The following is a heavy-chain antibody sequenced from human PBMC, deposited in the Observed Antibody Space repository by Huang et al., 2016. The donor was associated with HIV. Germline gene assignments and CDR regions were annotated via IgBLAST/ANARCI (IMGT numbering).Heavy chain of an antibody. D-gene: IGHD2-2*01. J-gene: IGHJ4*02. CDR1: GFTFSSYA. CDR3: ARDSEGDCSSTSCPTVFDY. CDR2: ISYDGSNK. V-gene: IGHV3-30-3*01. Sequence: QVQLVESGGGVVQPGRSLRLSCAASGFTFSSYAMHWVRQAPGKGLEWVAVISYDGSNKYYADSVKVRFTISRDNSKNTLYLQMNSLRAEDTAVYYCARDSEGDCSSTSCPTVFDYWGQGTLVTVSS.